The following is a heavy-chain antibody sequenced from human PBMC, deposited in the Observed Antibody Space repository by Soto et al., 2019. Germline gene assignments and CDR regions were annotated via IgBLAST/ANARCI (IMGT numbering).Heavy chain of an antibody. CDR3: ARVPVDTYMIYWSDP. Sequence: SETQSHTCTVSGGSVTSGSYYWSWIRQPPGKGLQWVGHIYFSGSTNYNPSLKSRVTISLDTSKNQFSLKLRSVTAGDTAVYYCARVPVDTYMIYWSDPWGQGTLVTVSS. J-gene: IGHJ5*02. CDR1: GGSVTSGSYY. V-gene: IGHV4-61*01. D-gene: IGHD5-18*01. CDR2: IYFSGST.